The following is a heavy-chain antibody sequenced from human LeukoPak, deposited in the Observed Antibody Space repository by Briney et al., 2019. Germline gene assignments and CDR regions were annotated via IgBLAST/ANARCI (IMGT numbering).Heavy chain of an antibody. D-gene: IGHD2-21*01. Sequence: GGSLRLSCAASGFIFSDYSLSWIRQAPGKGLEWLTCISESGSAMSYADSVKGRFTISRDNTNNLLYLERSSLRDEDTAVYYCATHSLKAYFFDYWGPGTLVTVSS. J-gene: IGHJ4*02. V-gene: IGHV3-11*04. CDR2: ISESGSAM. CDR1: GFIFSDYS. CDR3: ATHSLKAYFFDY.